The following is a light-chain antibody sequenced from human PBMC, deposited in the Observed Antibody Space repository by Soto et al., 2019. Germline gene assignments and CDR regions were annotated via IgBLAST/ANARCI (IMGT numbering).Light chain of an antibody. J-gene: IGKJ1*01. V-gene: IGKV1-39*01. CDR1: QSIVSY. Sequence: DIPMTQSPSPLSASAGDRVTITFRASQSIVSYLNWYQQKPGKAPNLPIYAASSLQSGVPSRFSGSGSGTDFTLTISSLQPEDFATYYCQQSYDTVWTFGQGTKVDIK. CDR2: AAS. CDR3: QQSYDTVWT.